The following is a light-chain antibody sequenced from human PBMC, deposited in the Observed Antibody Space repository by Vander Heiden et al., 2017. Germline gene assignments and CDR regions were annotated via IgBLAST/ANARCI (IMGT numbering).Light chain of an antibody. CDR2: GAS. V-gene: IGKV3D-15*01. Sequence: EIVMTQSPTTLSVSPGERATLSCRASQSVSRDLAWYQHKPGQAPRLLTYGASTRATGIPARFSGSGSGTEFTLTISSLQSEDFAVYYCQQYNNWPRTFGQRTKVVIK. CDR1: QSVSRD. CDR3: QQYNNWPRT. J-gene: IGKJ1*01.